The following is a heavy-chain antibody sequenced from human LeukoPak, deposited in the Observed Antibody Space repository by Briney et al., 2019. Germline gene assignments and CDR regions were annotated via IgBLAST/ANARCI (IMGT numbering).Heavy chain of an antibody. CDR3: ARRAGAYSHPYDY. CDR1: GFTVSSNS. CDR2: IYSDNT. D-gene: IGHD4/OR15-4a*01. J-gene: IGHJ4*02. Sequence: GGSLRLSCTVSGFTVSSNSMSWVRQAPGEGLEWVSFIYSDNTHYSDSVKVRFTISRDNSKNTLYLQMNSLRAEDTAVYYCARRAGAYSHPYDYWGQGTLVTVSS. V-gene: IGHV3-53*01.